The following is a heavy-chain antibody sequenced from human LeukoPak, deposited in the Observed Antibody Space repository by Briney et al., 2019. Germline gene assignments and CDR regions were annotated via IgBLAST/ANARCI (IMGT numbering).Heavy chain of an antibody. Sequence: GGSLRLSCAASGFTFTTYNMNWVRQAPGKGPEWVSAISGSGGSTSYADSVKGRFTISRDNSKNTLYLQMNSLRAEDTAVYYCANDPGPAATDYWGQGTLVTVSS. D-gene: IGHD2-15*01. V-gene: IGHV3-23*01. CDR1: GFTFTTYN. CDR3: ANDPGPAATDY. CDR2: ISGSGGST. J-gene: IGHJ4*02.